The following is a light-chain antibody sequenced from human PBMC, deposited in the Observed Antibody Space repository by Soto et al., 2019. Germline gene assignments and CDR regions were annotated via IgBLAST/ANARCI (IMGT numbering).Light chain of an antibody. Sequence: QSALTQPASVPGSPGQSITISCTGTSSDVGSYNLVSWCQQHPGKAPKLMIYEGSKRPSGVSNRFSGSKSGNTASLTISGLQAEDEADYYCCSYAGSGTWVFGGGTKLTVL. CDR2: EGS. CDR1: SSDVGSYNL. J-gene: IGLJ3*02. CDR3: CSYAGSGTWV. V-gene: IGLV2-23*01.